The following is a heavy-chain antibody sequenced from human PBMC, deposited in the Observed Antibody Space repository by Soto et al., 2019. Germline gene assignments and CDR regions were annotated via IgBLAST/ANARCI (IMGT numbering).Heavy chain of an antibody. J-gene: IGHJ4*02. CDR1: GFTFSSYW. CDR3: ARGGVVVYRTGPLDD. V-gene: IGHV3-7*01. CDR2: IKQDGSEK. D-gene: IGHD2-2*01. Sequence: GGSLRLSCAASGFTFSSYWMSWVRQAPGKGLEWVANIKQDGSEKYYVDSVNGRFTISRDNAKNSLYVQMNSLRAEDTAVYYCARGGVVVYRTGPLDDWGKGTLVTVSS.